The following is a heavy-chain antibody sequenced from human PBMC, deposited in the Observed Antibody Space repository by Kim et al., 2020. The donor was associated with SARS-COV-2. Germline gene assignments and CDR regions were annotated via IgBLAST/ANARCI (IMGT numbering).Heavy chain of an antibody. Sequence: SETLSLTCTVPGGSISSYYWSWIRQPPGKGLEWIGYIYYSGSTNYNPSLKSRVTISVDTSKNQFSLKLSSVTAADTAVYYCARVASSIAVAVAFDPWGQGTLVTVSS. D-gene: IGHD6-19*01. CDR3: ARVASSIAVAVAFDP. CDR1: GGSISSYY. CDR2: IYYSGST. J-gene: IGHJ5*02. V-gene: IGHV4-59*01.